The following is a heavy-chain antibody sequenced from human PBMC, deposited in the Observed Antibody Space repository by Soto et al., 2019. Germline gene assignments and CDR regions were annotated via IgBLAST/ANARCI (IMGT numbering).Heavy chain of an antibody. D-gene: IGHD1-1*01. V-gene: IGHV1-18*01. Sequence: QVQLVQSGDEVQKTGASVKVSCRASGYTLTNYGISWVRQAPGQGLFWMGWISGHNGNTLYAQNTQSRLTFTTDTSTNTAYMEPMSLKIDDTAMYYCGRDWQLSPWGQGTLVTVSS. CDR2: ISGHNGNT. CDR1: GYTLTNYG. CDR3: GRDWQLSP. J-gene: IGHJ5*02.